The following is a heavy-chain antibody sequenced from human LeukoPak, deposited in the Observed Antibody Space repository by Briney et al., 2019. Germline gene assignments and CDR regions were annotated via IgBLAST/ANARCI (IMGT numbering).Heavy chain of an antibody. D-gene: IGHD2-2*01. V-gene: IGHV5-51*01. J-gene: IGHJ5*02. Sequence: GESLKISCKGSGYSFTSYWIGWVRQMPGKGLEWMGIIYPGDSDTRYSPSFQGQVPISADKSISTAYLQWSSLKASDTAMYYCARSISVVVVPAENWFDPWGQGTLVTVSS. CDR2: IYPGDSDT. CDR3: ARSISVVVVPAENWFDP. CDR1: GYSFTSYW.